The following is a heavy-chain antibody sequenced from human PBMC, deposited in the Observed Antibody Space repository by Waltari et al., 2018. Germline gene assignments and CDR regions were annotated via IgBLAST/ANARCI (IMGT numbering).Heavy chain of an antibody. CDR3: ARGRIAAAGTELDY. J-gene: IGHJ4*02. CDR2: INPNSGGT. Sequence: QVQLVQSGAEVKKPGASVKVSCKASGYTFTGYYMHWVRQAPGQGLEWMGRINPNSGGTNYARKCKGRVTMTRDTSISTAYMELGRLRSDDTAVYYCARGRIAAAGTELDYWGQGTLVTVSS. CDR1: GYTFTGYY. V-gene: IGHV1-2*06. D-gene: IGHD6-13*01.